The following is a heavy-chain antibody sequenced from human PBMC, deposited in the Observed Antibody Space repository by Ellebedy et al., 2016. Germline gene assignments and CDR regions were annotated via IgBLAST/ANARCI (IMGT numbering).Heavy chain of an antibody. V-gene: IGHV4-59*01. CDR2: IYYSGST. D-gene: IGHD5-18*01. CDR3: ARGVDTAMVNY. Sequence: SETLSLTXTVSGGSISSYYWSWIRQPPGKGLEWIGYIYYSGSTNYNPSLKSRVTISVDTSKNQFSLKLSSVTAADTAVYYCARGVDTAMVNYWGQGTLVTVSS. CDR1: GGSISSYY. J-gene: IGHJ4*02.